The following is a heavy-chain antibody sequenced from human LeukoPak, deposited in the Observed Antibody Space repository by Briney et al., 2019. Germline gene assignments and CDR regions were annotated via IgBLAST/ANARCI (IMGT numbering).Heavy chain of an antibody. J-gene: IGHJ3*02. CDR3: ARDAYDILTGGAFDI. V-gene: IGHV3-11*01. CDR2: ISSSCSTI. D-gene: IGHD3-9*01. CDR1: GFTFSDYF. Sequence: PGGSLRLSCAASGFTFSDYFMSWIRQAPGKGLEWVSYISSSCSTIYYSDSVKGRFTISRDNAKNSLYLQMNSLRAEDTAVYYCARDAYDILTGGAFDIWGQGTMVTVSS.